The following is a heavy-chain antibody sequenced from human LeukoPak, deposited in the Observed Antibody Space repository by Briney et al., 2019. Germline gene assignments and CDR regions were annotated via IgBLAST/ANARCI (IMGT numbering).Heavy chain of an antibody. Sequence: GRSLRLSCAASGFTFGSYGMHWVRQAPGEGLEWVAVISYDGSNKYYADSVKGRFTISRDNSKNTLYLQMNSLRAEDTAVYYCAKEEPKGSSWYPPYWYFDLWGRGTLVTVSS. J-gene: IGHJ2*01. CDR3: AKEEPKGSSWYPPYWYFDL. CDR1: GFTFGSYG. V-gene: IGHV3-30*18. CDR2: ISYDGSNK. D-gene: IGHD6-13*01.